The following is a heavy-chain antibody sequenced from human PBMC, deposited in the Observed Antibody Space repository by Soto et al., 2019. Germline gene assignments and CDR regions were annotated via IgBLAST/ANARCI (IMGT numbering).Heavy chain of an antibody. CDR2: VIPIIGEG. CDR1: GGTFSSQT. D-gene: IGHD1-1*01. J-gene: IGHJ3*02. Sequence: QVQLVQSGAEVKEPGSSVKVSCKVSGGTFSSQTINWVRQVPGQGLEWMGSVIPIIGEGKYAQSFLGRVTIPADRSTSTAYMELGSLRSEDTAVYYCARPAVNDLDADSSAFDIWGQGTMVTVSS. CDR3: ARPAVNDLDADSSAFDI. V-gene: IGHV1-69*02.